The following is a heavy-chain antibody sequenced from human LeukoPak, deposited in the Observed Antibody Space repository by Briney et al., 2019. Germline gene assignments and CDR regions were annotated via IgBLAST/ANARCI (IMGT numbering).Heavy chain of an antibody. CDR1: GFTVSANY. V-gene: IGHV3-66*01. D-gene: IGHD6-6*01. CDR2: IYSGGST. J-gene: IGHJ5*02. CDR3: ARDSSGPWFDP. Sequence: SGGSLRLSCAASGFTVSANYMSWVRKAPGKGLEWVSVIYSGGSTYYADSVKGRFTISRDNSKNTVYLQMSSLRDEDTAVYYCARDSSGPWFDPWGQGTLVTVSS.